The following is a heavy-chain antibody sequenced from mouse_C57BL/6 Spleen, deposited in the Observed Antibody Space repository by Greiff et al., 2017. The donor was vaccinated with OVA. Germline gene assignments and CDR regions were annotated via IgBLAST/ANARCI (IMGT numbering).Heavy chain of an antibody. CDR1: GYTFTSYW. CDR2: IYPGSGST. CDR3: ARHYGSSGGYWYCDV. J-gene: IGHJ1*03. Sequence: QVQLQQPGAELVKPGASVKMSCKASGYTFTSYWITWVKQRPGQGLEWIGDIYPGSGSTNYNEKFKSKATLTVDTSSSTAYMQLSSLTSEDSAVYYCARHYGSSGGYWYCDVWGTGTTVTVSS. D-gene: IGHD1-1*01. V-gene: IGHV1-55*01.